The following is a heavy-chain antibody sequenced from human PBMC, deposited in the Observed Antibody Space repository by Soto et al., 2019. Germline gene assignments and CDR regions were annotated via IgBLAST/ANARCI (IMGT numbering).Heavy chain of an antibody. Sequence: PGGSQRLSCAASGFTVRAIDMSWVRQAPGKGLEWVSAISGSGGSTYSADSVKGRFTISRDNSKNTLYLQMNSLRAEDTAVYYCAKVSITIFGVAPAAFDIWGQGTMVTVSS. CDR3: AKVSITIFGVAPAAFDI. V-gene: IGHV3-23*01. CDR2: ISGSGGST. J-gene: IGHJ3*02. CDR1: GFTVRAID. D-gene: IGHD3-3*01.